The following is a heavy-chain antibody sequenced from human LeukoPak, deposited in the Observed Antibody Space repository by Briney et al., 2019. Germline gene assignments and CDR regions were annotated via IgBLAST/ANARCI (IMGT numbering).Heavy chain of an antibody. Sequence: GGSLRSSSAASKFTFSSYWMSWVRQAPGKGLEWAAYMNQLGNEKNYLDSVKGRFTISRDNAKNSLYLQMTSLRAEDTAVYYCAKDSRQWLVRRDAFDIWGQGTMVTVSS. CDR2: MNQLGNEK. J-gene: IGHJ3*02. CDR3: AKDSRQWLVRRDAFDI. V-gene: IGHV3-7*01. D-gene: IGHD6-19*01. CDR1: KFTFSSYW.